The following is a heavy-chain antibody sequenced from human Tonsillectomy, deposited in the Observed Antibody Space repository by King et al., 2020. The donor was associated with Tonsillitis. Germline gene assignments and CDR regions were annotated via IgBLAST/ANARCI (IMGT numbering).Heavy chain of an antibody. CDR3: AIARTYYYDSSGYYLRN. Sequence: VQLVESGGGLVQPGGSLRLSCAASGFTLRSNAMSWVRQAPGKGLEWVSAISGSGGSTYYADSVKGRFSVSRDNSKNTLCLQMNSLRAEETAVYYCAIARTYYYDSSGYYLRNWGQGTLVTVSS. J-gene: IGHJ4*02. V-gene: IGHV3-23*04. D-gene: IGHD3-22*01. CDR2: ISGSGGST. CDR1: GFTLRSNA.